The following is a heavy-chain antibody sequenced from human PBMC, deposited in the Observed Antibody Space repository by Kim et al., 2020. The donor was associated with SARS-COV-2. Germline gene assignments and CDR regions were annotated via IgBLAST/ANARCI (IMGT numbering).Heavy chain of an antibody. D-gene: IGHD1-26*01. J-gene: IGHJ4*02. CDR3: TRVDVGATTRLFDY. CDR2: IRSKAYGGTT. Sequence: GGSLRLSCTASGFTFGDYAMSWVRQAPGKGLEWVGFIRSKAYGGTTEYAASVKGRFTISRDDSKSIAYLQMNSLKTEDTAVYYCTRVDVGATTRLFDYWGQGTLVTVSS. CDR1: GFTFGDYA. V-gene: IGHV3-49*04.